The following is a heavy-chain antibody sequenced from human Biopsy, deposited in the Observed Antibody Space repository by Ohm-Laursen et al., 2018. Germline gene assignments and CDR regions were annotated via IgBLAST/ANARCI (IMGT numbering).Heavy chain of an antibody. CDR1: GGSITDDY. D-gene: IGHD5-12*01. V-gene: IGHV4-59*01. CDR2: ISKGGDT. CDR3: ARLYRLDDYWNGDPPDAFDV. Sequence: TLPLTCTVSGGSITDDYWSWIRQSPGKGLEWIGFISKGGDTTYNPSLRGRVAISVDTSKNQFSLKLSSVTAADTAIFFCARLYRLDDYWNGDPPDAFDVWGQGTRVTVSS. J-gene: IGHJ3*01.